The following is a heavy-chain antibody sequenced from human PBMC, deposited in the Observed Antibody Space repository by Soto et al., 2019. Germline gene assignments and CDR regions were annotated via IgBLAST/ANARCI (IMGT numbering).Heavy chain of an antibody. CDR1: GGTFSSYA. Sequence: VQLVQSGAEVKKPGSSVKVSCKASGGTFSSYAMTWVRQAPGKGLEWVSAISGSGGSTYYADSVKGQFTISRDNSKNTLYLQMNSLRAEDTAVYYCAKGLYSGSYFDYWGQGTLVTVSS. J-gene: IGHJ4*02. CDR2: ISGSGGST. CDR3: AKGLYSGSYFDY. D-gene: IGHD1-26*01. V-gene: IGHV3-23*04.